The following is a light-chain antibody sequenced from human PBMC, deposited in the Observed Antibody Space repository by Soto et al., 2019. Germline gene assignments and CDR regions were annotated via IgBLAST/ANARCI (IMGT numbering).Light chain of an antibody. J-gene: IGKJ4*01. CDR1: QSVSSSY. V-gene: IGKV3D-20*02. CDR2: EAS. Sequence: EIVLTQSPGTLSLSPGERATLSCGASQSVSSSYLAWYQQKPGQAPRLLIYEASNRATGIPARFSGSGSGTDFTLTISSLEPEDFAVYYCQQRSNWPPFFGGGTKVDI. CDR3: QQRSNWPPF.